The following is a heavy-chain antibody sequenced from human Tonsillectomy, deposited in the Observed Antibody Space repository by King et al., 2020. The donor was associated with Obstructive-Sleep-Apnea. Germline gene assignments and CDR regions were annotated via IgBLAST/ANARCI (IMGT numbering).Heavy chain of an antibody. CDR3: ARPAYSTSWGGLDY. D-gene: IGHD6-6*01. Sequence: VQLVESGAEVKKPGESLKISCKGSGYSFTSYWIGWVRQMPGKGLEWMGIIYPGYSDTRYSPPFQGQVTISADKSITTAYRQRSSLKASDPAMYYCARPAYSTSWGGLDYWGQGTLVTVSS. J-gene: IGHJ4*02. V-gene: IGHV5-51*01. CDR2: IYPGYSDT. CDR1: GYSFTSYW.